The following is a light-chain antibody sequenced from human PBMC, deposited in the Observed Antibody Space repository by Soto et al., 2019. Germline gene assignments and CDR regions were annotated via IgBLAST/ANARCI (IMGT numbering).Light chain of an antibody. Sequence: QSVLTQPPSMSGAPGQRVTISCTGSSSDIGAGYDVHWYQQFPGTAPKLLIYSNINRPSGVPDRFSGSKSGTSASLAITGVQGEDEADYYCQSYDSSLGGSKGVFGGGTKLTVL. V-gene: IGLV1-40*01. CDR2: SNI. J-gene: IGLJ3*02. CDR3: QSYDSSLGGSKGV. CDR1: SSDIGAGYD.